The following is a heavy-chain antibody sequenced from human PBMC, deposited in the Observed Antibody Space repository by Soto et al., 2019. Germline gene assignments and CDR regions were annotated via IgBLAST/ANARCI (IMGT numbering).Heavy chain of an antibody. D-gene: IGHD2-2*01. V-gene: IGHV3-21*01. Sequence: EVQVVESGGGRVKPGGSLRLSCAASEFNFNIYGMNWVRQAPGKGLEWVSSISSSGTNIYYADSVKGRFTISRDNANNSVYLQMNSLRAEDTAVYYCARDASRNMPLHGMDVWGQGTTVTVSS. CDR1: EFNFNIYG. CDR2: ISSSGTNI. J-gene: IGHJ6*02. CDR3: ARDASRNMPLHGMDV.